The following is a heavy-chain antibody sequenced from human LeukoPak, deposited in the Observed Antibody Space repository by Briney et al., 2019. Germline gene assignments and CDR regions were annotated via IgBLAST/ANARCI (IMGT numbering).Heavy chain of an antibody. V-gene: IGHV1-69*06. D-gene: IGHD6-19*01. Sequence: GASVKVSCTASGGTFSSYAISWVRQAPGQGLERMGGIIPSLGTANYAQKFKGRVTITADKSTSTAYMELSSLRSEDTAVYYCARDRIAVAGRKYYYYMDVWGKGTTVTVSS. J-gene: IGHJ6*03. CDR2: IIPSLGTA. CDR3: ARDRIAVAGRKYYYYMDV. CDR1: GGTFSSYA.